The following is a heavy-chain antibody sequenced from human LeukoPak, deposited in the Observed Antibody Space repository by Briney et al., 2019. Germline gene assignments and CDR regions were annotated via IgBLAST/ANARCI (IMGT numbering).Heavy chain of an antibody. D-gene: IGHD4-11*01. CDR1: RFTFSTYT. CDR3: ARDRTRVTTFDY. J-gene: IGHJ4*02. CDR2: ISSSSSYI. Sequence: GGSLRLSRAASRFTFSTYTMNWVRQAPGKGLEWVSSISSSSSYIYYADSVKGRFTISRDNAKNSLYLQMNTLRAEDTAVYYCARDRTRVTTFDYWGQGTLVTVSS. V-gene: IGHV3-21*01.